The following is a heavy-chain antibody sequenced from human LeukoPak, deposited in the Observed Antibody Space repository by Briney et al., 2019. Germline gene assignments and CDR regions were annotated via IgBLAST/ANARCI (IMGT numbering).Heavy chain of an antibody. CDR3: ARVLWSGYYNNWFDP. V-gene: IGHV4-4*07. CDR1: GGSFSDYY. D-gene: IGHD3-3*01. CDR2: VYNSGST. Sequence: SETLSLTCTVSGGSFSDYYWTWIRQPARKGLEWIGRVYNSGSTNYNPSLKSRVTLSVDTSRNQFSLRLRSVTAADTAMYYCARVLWSGYYNNWFDPWGQGLLVTVSS. J-gene: IGHJ5*02.